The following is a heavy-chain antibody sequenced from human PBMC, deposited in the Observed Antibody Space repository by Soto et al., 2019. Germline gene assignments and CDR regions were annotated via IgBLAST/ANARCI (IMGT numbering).Heavy chain of an antibody. D-gene: IGHD6-19*01. V-gene: IGHV4-59*01. CDR3: ARVNLGSSGWYYYYYGMDV. CDR2: IYYSGST. Sequence: SETLSLTCTVSGGSISSYYWSWIRQPPGKGLEWIGYIYYSGSTNYNPSLKSRVTISVDTSKNQFSLKLSSVTAADTAVYDCARVNLGSSGWYYYYYGMDVWGQGTTVTVSS. J-gene: IGHJ6*02. CDR1: GGSISSYY.